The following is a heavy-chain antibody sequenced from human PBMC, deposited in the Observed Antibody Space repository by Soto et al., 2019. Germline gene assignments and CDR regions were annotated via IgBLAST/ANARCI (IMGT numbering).Heavy chain of an antibody. J-gene: IGHJ4*02. Sequence: EVQLLESGGGLAQPGGSLRLSCAASGFTFSSYPMSWVRQAPGQGVEWVSGIVASGGITYYADSVKGRSTISRDNSKNTLYLQMNSLRAEDTAVYYCAKNSAATIRVGYDYWGQGTLVTVSS. CDR2: IVASGGIT. CDR1: GFTFSSYP. D-gene: IGHD5-12*01. CDR3: AKNSAATIRVGYDY. V-gene: IGHV3-23*01.